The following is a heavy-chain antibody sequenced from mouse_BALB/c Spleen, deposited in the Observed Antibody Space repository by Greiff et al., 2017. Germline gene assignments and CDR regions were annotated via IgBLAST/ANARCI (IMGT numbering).Heavy chain of an antibody. CDR1: GYTFTSYT. V-gene: IGHV1-4*01. Sequence: VQLQESGAELARPGASVKMSCKASGYTFTSYTMHWVKQRPGQGLEWIGYINPSSGYTNYNQKFKDKATLTADKSSSTAYMQLSSLTSEDSAVYYCARSSYYYGSSSYYFDYWGQGTTLTVSS. CDR3: ARSSYYYGSSSYYFDY. D-gene: IGHD1-1*01. J-gene: IGHJ2*01. CDR2: INPSSGYT.